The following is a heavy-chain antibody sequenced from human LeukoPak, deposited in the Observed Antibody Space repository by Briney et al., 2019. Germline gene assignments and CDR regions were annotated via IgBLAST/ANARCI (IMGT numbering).Heavy chain of an antibody. CDR3: ARRLTASGKHYFDY. D-gene: IGHD6-13*01. J-gene: IGHJ4*02. V-gene: IGHV3-48*01. CDR1: GFTFSTYN. Sequence: GVSLRLSCAASGFTFSTYNMNWVRQVPGKGLEWVSYISSSSGTIYYADSVQGRFTISRDNAKNSLYLQMNSLRAEDTAVYYCARRLTASGKHYFDYWGQGTLVTVSS. CDR2: ISSSSGTI.